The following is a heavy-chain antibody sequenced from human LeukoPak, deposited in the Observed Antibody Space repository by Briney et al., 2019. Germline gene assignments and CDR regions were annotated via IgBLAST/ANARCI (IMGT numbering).Heavy chain of an antibody. V-gene: IGHV4-59*01. CDR3: ARGEAGTTTDFDY. CDR2: IYYSGST. CDR1: GGSTSSYY. D-gene: IGHD1-26*01. J-gene: IGHJ4*02. Sequence: SETLSLTCTVSGGSTSSYYWSWIPQPPGKGLEWVGYIYYSGSTNYNPPLKSRVTISVDTSKNQFSLKLSSVTAADTAVYYCARGEAGTTTDFDYWGQGTLVTVSS.